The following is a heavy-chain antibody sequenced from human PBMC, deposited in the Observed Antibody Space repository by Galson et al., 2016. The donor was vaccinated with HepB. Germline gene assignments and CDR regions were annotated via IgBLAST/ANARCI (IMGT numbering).Heavy chain of an antibody. V-gene: IGHV1-18*01. CDR2: ISVNKGNT. CDR3: ARDIIMWRSLYYHGMDV. J-gene: IGHJ6*02. D-gene: IGHD3-10*01. Sequence: SVKVSCKASGYTFSNSGLSWVRQAPGQGLEWMGWISVNKGNTNSAQKFQGRLTLTTDTSTNTAYMELRSLRSDDTAIYYCARDIIMWRSLYYHGMDVWGQGTTVIVSS. CDR1: GYTFSNSG.